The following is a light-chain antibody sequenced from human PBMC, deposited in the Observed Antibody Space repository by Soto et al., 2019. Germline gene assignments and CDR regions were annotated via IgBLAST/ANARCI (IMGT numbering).Light chain of an antibody. CDR3: QQYGSSPQT. CDR1: QIVNNNY. J-gene: IGKJ1*01. V-gene: IGKV3-20*01. CDR2: AAS. Sequence: EIVLTHSPGTLSLSPGERATLSCRASQIVNNNYLAWYQQKPGQAPRLVIYAASSRATGVPDRFSGSGSGTDFTLTVSRLEPEDFAVYYCQQYGSSPQTFGQGTKVDIK.